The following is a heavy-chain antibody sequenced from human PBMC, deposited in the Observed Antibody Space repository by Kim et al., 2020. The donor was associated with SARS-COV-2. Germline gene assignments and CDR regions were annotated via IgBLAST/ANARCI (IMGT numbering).Heavy chain of an antibody. D-gene: IGHD3-10*01. CDR3: ARAPSSVRGVIHY. Sequence: YSASVTGRFTSSRDNAKNYLYLQMNSLRAEDTAVYYCARAPSSVRGVIHYWGQGTLVTVSS. J-gene: IGHJ4*02. V-gene: IGHV3-21*01.